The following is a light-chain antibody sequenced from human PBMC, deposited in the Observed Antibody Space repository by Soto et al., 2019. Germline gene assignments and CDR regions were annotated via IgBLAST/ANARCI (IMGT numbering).Light chain of an antibody. CDR3: MQSIQFPLT. Sequence: DIVMTQTPLSLSVTPGQPASISCKSSQSLRYSDGKTYLYWYLQKPGQPPQLLIYEVINRLSGVPDRFSGSAAGTDFTLTVSGVEAEDAGVYSCMQSIQFPLTVGGGTKVEIK. V-gene: IGKV2D-29*01. CDR2: EVI. CDR1: QSLRYSDGKTY. J-gene: IGKJ4*01.